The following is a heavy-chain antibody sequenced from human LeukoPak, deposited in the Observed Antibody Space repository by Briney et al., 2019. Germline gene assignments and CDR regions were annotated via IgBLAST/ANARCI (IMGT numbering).Heavy chain of an antibody. J-gene: IGHJ3*01. CDR3: AREDS. CDR2: IYSGGST. Sequence: GGSLRFSCAASGFTFSDYYMSWIRQAPGKGLEWVSVIYSGGSTYYADSVKGRFTISRDNSKNTLYLQMNSLRAEDTAVYYCAREDSWGQGTMVTVSS. V-gene: IGHV3-53*01. CDR1: GFTFSDYY.